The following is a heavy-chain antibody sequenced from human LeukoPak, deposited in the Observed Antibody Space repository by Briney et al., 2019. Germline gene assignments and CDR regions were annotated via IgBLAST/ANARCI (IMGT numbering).Heavy chain of an antibody. CDR1: GFTFSSYG. Sequence: GSLRLSCEASGFTFSSYGMHWVRQAPGKGLEWVAFIRYDGSNKYYADSVKGRFTISRDNAKNSLYLHMNSLRAEDTAVYYCARFRYSSGWSGDYWGQGTLVTVSS. CDR3: ARFRYSSGWSGDY. D-gene: IGHD6-19*01. J-gene: IGHJ4*02. V-gene: IGHV3-30*02. CDR2: IRYDGSNK.